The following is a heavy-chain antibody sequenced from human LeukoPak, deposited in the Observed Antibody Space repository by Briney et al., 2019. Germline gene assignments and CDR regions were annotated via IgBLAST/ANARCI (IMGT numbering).Heavy chain of an antibody. D-gene: IGHD3-22*01. CDR1: GGSFSGYY. J-gene: IGHJ4*02. CDR2: INHSGST. Sequence: SETLSLTCAVYGGSFSGYYWSRIRQPPGKGLEWIGEINHSGSTNYNPSLKSRVTISVDTSKNQFSLKLSSVTAADTAVYYCASTPITYYYDSSGYYWGQGTLVTVSS. CDR3: ASTPITYYYDSSGYY. V-gene: IGHV4-34*01.